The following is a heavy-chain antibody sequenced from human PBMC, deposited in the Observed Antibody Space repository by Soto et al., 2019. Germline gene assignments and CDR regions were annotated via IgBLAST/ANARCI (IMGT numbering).Heavy chain of an antibody. Sequence: QVQLVQSGAEVKKPGASVKVSCKASGYTFTSYGISWVRQAPGQGLEWMGWISAYNGNTNYAQKLQGRVTMTTDTSTSTAYMELRSLRSDDTAVYYCARDTYYDILTGLTYYYYYMDVWGKGTTVTVSS. CDR1: GYTFTSYG. J-gene: IGHJ6*03. CDR2: ISAYNGNT. V-gene: IGHV1-18*01. CDR3: ARDTYYDILTGLTYYYYYMDV. D-gene: IGHD3-9*01.